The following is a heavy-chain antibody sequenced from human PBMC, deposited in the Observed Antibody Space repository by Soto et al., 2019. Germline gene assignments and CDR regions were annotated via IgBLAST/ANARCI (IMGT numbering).Heavy chain of an antibody. CDR1: GYTFTSNG. CDR2: ISAYNGNT. Sequence: GTSVKVSCKASGYTFTSNGIRGVRQAPGQGLEWMRWISAYNGNTNYAQKLQGRVTMTTDTSTSTAYMELRSLRSDDTAVYYCARVGEDYYDSSGYFPGNGMDVWGQGTTVTVSS. V-gene: IGHV1-18*01. J-gene: IGHJ6*02. D-gene: IGHD3-22*01. CDR3: ARVGEDYYDSSGYFPGNGMDV.